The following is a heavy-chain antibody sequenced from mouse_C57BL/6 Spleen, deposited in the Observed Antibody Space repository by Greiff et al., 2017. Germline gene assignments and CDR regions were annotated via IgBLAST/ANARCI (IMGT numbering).Heavy chain of an antibody. Sequence: QVQLQQPGAELVRPGSSVKLSCKASGYTFTSYWMHWVKQRPIQGLEWIGNIDPSDSETHYNQKFKDKATLTVDKSSSTAYMQLSSLTSEDSAVYYCARSEGLRRLYYFDYWGQGTTLTVSS. CDR3: ARSEGLRRLYYFDY. CDR1: GYTFTSYW. V-gene: IGHV1-52*01. CDR2: IDPSDSET. D-gene: IGHD2-2*01. J-gene: IGHJ2*01.